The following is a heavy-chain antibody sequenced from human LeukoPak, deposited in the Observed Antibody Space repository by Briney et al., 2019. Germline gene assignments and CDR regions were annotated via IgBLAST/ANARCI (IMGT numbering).Heavy chain of an antibody. CDR2: ISAYNGNT. V-gene: IGHV1-18*01. CDR3: ARTTVNRLKPYYFDY. CDR1: GYTFTSYG. D-gene: IGHD4-17*01. J-gene: IGHJ4*02. Sequence: GASVKVSCKASGYTFTSYGISWVRQAPGQGLEWMGWISAYNGNTNYAQKLQGRVTMTTDTSTSTAYMELRSLRSDDTAVYYCARTTVNRLKPYYFDYWGQGTLVTVSS.